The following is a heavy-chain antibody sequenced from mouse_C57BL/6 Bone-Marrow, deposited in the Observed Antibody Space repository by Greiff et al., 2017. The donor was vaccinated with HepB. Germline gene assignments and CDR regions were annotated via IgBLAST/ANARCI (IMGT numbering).Heavy chain of an antibody. CDR3: TGETTFFDY. V-gene: IGHV1-69*01. CDR1: GYTFTSYW. CDR2: IDPSDSYN. Sequence: QVQLQQPGAELVMPGASVKLSCKASGYTFTSYWMHWVKQRPGQGLEWIGEIDPSDSYNNYNQKFKGKSTLTVDKSSSTAYLQLSSLTSEDTAVYYCTGETTFFDYWGQGTTLTVSS. J-gene: IGHJ2*01. D-gene: IGHD2-12*01.